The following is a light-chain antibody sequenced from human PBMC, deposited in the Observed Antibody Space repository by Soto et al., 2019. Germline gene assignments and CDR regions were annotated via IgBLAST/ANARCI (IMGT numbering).Light chain of an antibody. J-gene: IGKJ1*01. V-gene: IGKV3-15*01. CDR2: GAS. CDR1: QSVTRD. CDR3: QQYRT. Sequence: EILVTQSPATLSVSPGERVTLSCRASQSVTRDLAWYQQKPGQAPRLLIYGASTRATGIPARFSGSESGTKFTLTISSLQSENFPIYYCQQYRTFGQGTRVEIK.